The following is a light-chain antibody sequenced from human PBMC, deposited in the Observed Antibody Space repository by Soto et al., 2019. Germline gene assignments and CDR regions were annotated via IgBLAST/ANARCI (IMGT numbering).Light chain of an antibody. V-gene: IGLV2-14*01. J-gene: IGLJ1*01. CDR3: SLYTSASTLLYL. CDR1: SSDVGGYNY. Sequence: QSALTQPASVSGSPGQSITISSTGTSSDVGGYNYVSWYQQHPGIAPKLLIYGVTNRPSGVSTRCSGSKSGNTASLTISGLQAEDEADYHCSLYTSASTLLYLFGTGTKLTVL. CDR2: GVT.